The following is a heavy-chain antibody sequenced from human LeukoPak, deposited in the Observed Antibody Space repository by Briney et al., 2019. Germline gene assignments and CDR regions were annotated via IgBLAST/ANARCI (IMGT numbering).Heavy chain of an antibody. D-gene: IGHD2-21*02. CDR3: AKDDDCGGDCYYYYYGMDV. J-gene: IGHJ6*02. V-gene: IGHV3-23*01. CDR1: GFTFSSYA. CDR2: ISGSGGST. Sequence: PGGSLRLSCAASGFTFSSYAMSWVRQAPGKGLEWVSAISGSGGSTYYADSVKGRFTIPRDNSKNTLYLQMNSLRAEDTAVYYCAKDDDCGGDCYYYYYGMDVWGQGTTVTVSS.